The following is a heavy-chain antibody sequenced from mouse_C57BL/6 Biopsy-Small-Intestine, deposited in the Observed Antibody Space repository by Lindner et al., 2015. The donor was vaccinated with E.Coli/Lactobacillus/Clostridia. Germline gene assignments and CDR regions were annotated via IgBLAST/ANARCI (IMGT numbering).Heavy chain of an antibody. CDR3: ARSHNGFYAMDY. CDR2: IYPGDGDT. J-gene: IGHJ4*01. D-gene: IGHD2-2*01. CDR1: GYAFSSSW. Sequence: VQLQESGPELVKPGASVKISCKASGYAFSSSWMNWVKQRPGKGLEWIGQIYPGDGDTNYSGMFKGKVTLTADKSSSTAYMQLSSLTSGDSAVYFCARSHNGFYAMDYWGQGASVTVSS. V-gene: IGHV1-82*01.